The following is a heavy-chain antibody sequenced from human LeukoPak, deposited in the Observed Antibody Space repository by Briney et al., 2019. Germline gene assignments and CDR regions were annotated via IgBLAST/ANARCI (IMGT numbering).Heavy chain of an antibody. Sequence: GRSLRLSCAASGFTFDDYAMHWVRQAPGKGLEWVSGIGWNSGSIGYADSVKGRFTISRDNAKNSLYLQMNSLRAEDTALYYCAKDKRDDYSNYEFDYWGQGTLVTVSS. CDR3: AKDKRDDYSNYEFDY. J-gene: IGHJ4*02. CDR2: IGWNSGSI. D-gene: IGHD4-11*01. CDR1: GFTFDDYA. V-gene: IGHV3-9*01.